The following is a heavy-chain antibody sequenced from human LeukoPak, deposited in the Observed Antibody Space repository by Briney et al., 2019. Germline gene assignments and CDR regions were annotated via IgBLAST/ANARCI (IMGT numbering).Heavy chain of an antibody. J-gene: IGHJ3*02. CDR1: GFTFSDYG. Sequence: PGGSLRLFCAASGFTFSDYGMHWVRQAPGKGLEWVAFIRNDASNKYYADSVKGRFTISRDNSKNTLYVQMNSLRAEETAVYYCAKGSYESNDTPRDALDIWGQGTMVTVSS. CDR2: IRNDASNK. V-gene: IGHV3-30*02. CDR3: AKGSYESNDTPRDALDI. D-gene: IGHD1-26*01.